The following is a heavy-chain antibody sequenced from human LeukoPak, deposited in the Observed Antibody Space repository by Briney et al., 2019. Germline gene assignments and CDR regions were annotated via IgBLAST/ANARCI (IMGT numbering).Heavy chain of an antibody. CDR1: GGSISSYY. Sequence: SETLSLTCTVSGGSISSYYWSWIRQPPGKGLEWIGYIYYSGSTNYNPSLKSRVTISVDTSKNQFSLKLSSVTAADTAVYYCRGSGYFDSKSYFDYWGQGTLVTVSS. J-gene: IGHJ4*02. CDR2: IYYSGST. V-gene: IGHV4-59*08. CDR3: RGSGYFDSKSYFDY. D-gene: IGHD3-9*01.